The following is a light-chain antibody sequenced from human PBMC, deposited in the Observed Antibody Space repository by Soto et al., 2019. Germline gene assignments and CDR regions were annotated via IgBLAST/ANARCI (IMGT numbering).Light chain of an antibody. J-gene: IGLJ2*01. CDR3: QSYDSSLSGSRV. CDR2: GNS. CDR1: SSNIGAGYD. V-gene: IGLV1-40*01. Sequence: QYVLTQPPSVSGAPGQRVTISCTGSSSNIGAGYDVHWYQQVPGTAPKLLIYGNSNRPSGVPDRFSGSKSGTSASLAITGLQAEDEADYYCQSYDSSLSGSRVFGGGTKVTVL.